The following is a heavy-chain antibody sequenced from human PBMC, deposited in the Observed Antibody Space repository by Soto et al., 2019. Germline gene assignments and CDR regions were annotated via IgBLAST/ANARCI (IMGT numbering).Heavy chain of an antibody. V-gene: IGHV3-48*02. Sequence: EVQLVESGGGLVQPGGSLSLSCAASGFTISGYHMNWVRQAPGKGLEWVSYISLGSDAIYYADSVKGRFTISRDNARNSLSLQMNSLRDEDTALYYCTRDCGRGYGMDVWCQGTTVTVSS. CDR3: TRDCGRGYGMDV. CDR1: GFTISGYH. CDR2: ISLGSDAI. J-gene: IGHJ6*02.